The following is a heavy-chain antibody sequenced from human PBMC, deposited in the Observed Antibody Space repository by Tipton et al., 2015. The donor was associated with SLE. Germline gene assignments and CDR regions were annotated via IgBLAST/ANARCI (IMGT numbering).Heavy chain of an antibody. J-gene: IGHJ3*02. CDR2: IYYSGST. V-gene: IGHV4-61*01. Sequence: TLSLTCTVSGGSVSSGSYYWSWIRQPPGKGLGWIGYIYYSGSTNYNPSLKSRVTISVDTSKNQFSLKVTSVTATDTAVYYCARATHNSGADAFDIWGQGTMVTVSS. D-gene: IGHD3-22*01. CDR1: GGSVSSGSYY. CDR3: ARATHNSGADAFDI.